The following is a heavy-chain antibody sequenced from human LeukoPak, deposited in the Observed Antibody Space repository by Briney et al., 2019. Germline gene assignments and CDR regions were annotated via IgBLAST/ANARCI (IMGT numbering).Heavy chain of an antibody. CDR3: VRGVGGEYFYFDR. D-gene: IGHD1-26*01. CDR2: IYHSGAA. CDR1: GGSISSYY. Sequence: SETLSLTCTVPGGSISSYYWSWIRQPPGKGLEWVGYIYHSGAAYHNPSLKSRLALSVDTSNNQFSLRLRSVTAADTAVYYCVRGVGGEYFYFDRWGQGALVTVSA. J-gene: IGHJ4*02. V-gene: IGHV4-59*12.